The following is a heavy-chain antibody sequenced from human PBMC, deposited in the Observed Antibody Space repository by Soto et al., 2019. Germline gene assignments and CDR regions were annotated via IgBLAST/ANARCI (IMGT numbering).Heavy chain of an antibody. CDR3: ATFEIYGSGSHSEPYHFDY. Sequence: PSETLSLTCTVSGDSISSSSNYYWGWIRQPPGKGLEWIGSIYFSGRAYYSPSLKSRVTISVDTSKNQFSLTLNSVTAAGTAVYYCATFEIYGSGSHSEPYHFDYWGQGTLVTVSS. J-gene: IGHJ4*02. D-gene: IGHD3-10*01. V-gene: IGHV4-39*01. CDR1: GDSISSSSNYY. CDR2: IYFSGRA.